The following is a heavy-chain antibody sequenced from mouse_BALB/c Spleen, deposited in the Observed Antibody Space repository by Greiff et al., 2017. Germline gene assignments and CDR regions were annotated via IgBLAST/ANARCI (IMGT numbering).Heavy chain of an antibody. CDR3: ARKNGNYLYYFDY. V-gene: IGHV1-54*01. J-gene: IGHJ2*01. CDR1: GYAFTNYL. D-gene: IGHD2-1*01. CDR2: INPGSGVT. Sequence: QVQLQQSGAELVRPGTSVKVSCKASGYAFTNYLIEWVKQRPGQGLEWIGVINPGSGVTNYNEKFKGKATLTADKSSSTAYMQLSSLTSDDSAVYFCARKNGNYLYYFDYWGQGTTLTVSS.